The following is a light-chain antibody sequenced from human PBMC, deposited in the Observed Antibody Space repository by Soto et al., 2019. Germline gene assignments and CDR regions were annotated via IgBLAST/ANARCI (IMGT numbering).Light chain of an antibody. CDR2: KAS. V-gene: IGKV1-5*03. CDR1: QTISSW. J-gene: IGKJ1*01. CDR3: QQYNGYSWT. Sequence: DIQMTQSPSTLSGSVGDRVTITFRASQTISSWLAWYQQKPGKAPKLLIYKASTLKSGVPSRFSGSGSGTEFTLTITSLQPDDSAMYYCQQYNGYSWTFGRGTKVDIK.